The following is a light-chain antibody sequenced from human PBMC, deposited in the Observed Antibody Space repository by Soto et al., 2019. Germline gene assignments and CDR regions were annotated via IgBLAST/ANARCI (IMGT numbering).Light chain of an antibody. Sequence: QMTQSPSSLSASVGDTVTISCRASQGIGDDLGWYQQKPGEAPRRLIYGASILPSGVPSRFSGSGSGTEFTLTISGLQPEDCGTYFCLEHNTYPFSFGGGTKVEIK. CDR1: QGIGDD. J-gene: IGKJ4*01. CDR2: GAS. V-gene: IGKV1-17*01. CDR3: LEHNTYPFS.